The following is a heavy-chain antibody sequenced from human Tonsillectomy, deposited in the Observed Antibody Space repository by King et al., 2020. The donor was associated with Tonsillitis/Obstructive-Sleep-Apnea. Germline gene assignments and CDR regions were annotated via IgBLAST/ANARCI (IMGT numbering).Heavy chain of an antibody. V-gene: IGHV4-59*12. J-gene: IGHJ3*02. CDR3: ARAYYVIFTAYLDYVFDI. CDR2: IYYSGST. Sequence: QLQESGPGLVKPSETLSLTCTVSGGSISSYYWSWIRPPPGKGLEWIGSIYYSGSTNYNPSLKSRVTISVDTSKNQFYLKLSSVTAADTAVYYCARAYYVIFTAYLDYVFDIWGQGTTVTVSS. D-gene: IGHD3-9*01. CDR1: GGSISSYY.